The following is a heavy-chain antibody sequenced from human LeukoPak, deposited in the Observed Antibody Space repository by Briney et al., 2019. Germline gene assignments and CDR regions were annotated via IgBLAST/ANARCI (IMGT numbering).Heavy chain of an antibody. Sequence: GGSLRLSCAASGFTFSSYSMNWGRQAPGKGLEWVSSISSSSSYIYYADSVKGRFTISRDNAKNSLYLQMNSLRAEDTAVYYCARDKRGMGVSSDYWGQGTLVTVSS. J-gene: IGHJ4*02. CDR1: GFTFSSYS. D-gene: IGHD3-10*01. CDR2: ISSSSSYI. V-gene: IGHV3-21*01. CDR3: ARDKRGMGVSSDY.